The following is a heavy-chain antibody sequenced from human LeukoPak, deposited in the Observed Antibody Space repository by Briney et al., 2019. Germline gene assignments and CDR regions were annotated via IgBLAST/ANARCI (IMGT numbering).Heavy chain of an antibody. V-gene: IGHV1-8*01. CDR2: MNPNSGNT. J-gene: IGHJ4*02. CDR1: GYTFASDY. CDR3: ARRPTGPRKRNDF. Sequence: SSVKVSCKTSGYTFASDYINWVRQPTGRGLDWMGLMNPNSGNTGYAQKFQGRLTMNRNNSIRTAYMELSSLTSEHTAIYYCARRPTGPRKRNDFWGQGTLVTVSS. D-gene: IGHD1-14*01.